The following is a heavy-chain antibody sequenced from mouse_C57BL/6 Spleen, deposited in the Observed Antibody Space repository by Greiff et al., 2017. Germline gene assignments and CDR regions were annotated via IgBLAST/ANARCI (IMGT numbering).Heavy chain of an antibody. CDR1: GYTFTSYW. V-gene: IGHV1-55*01. CDR3: ARDGNYVDWYFDV. CDR2: IYPGSGST. Sequence: QVQLQQPGAELVKPGASVKMSCKASGYTFTSYWITWVKQRPGQGLEWIGDIYPGSGSTDYNEKFKSKATLTVDTSSSTAYMQLSSLTSEDSAVYYCARDGNYVDWYFDVWGTGTTVTVSS. J-gene: IGHJ1*03. D-gene: IGHD2-1*01.